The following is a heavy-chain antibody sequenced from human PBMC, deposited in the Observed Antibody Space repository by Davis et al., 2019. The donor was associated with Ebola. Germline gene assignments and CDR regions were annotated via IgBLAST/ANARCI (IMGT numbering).Heavy chain of an antibody. J-gene: IGHJ1*01. CDR1: GFTFSSFA. CDR2: IGASGTKA. CDR3: AREGYLVATLPFDS. Sequence: GESLKISCAASGFTFSSFALTWVRQAPGKGLEWVSTIGASGTKAYYAESVKGRFAMSRDNSMNTLSLQMNSLMAEDTAVYFCAREGYLVATLPFDSWGQGTLVTVSS. V-gene: IGHV3-23*01. D-gene: IGHD3-9*01.